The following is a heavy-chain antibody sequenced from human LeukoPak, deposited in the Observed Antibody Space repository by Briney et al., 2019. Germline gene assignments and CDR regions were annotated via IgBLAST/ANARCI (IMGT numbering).Heavy chain of an antibody. V-gene: IGHV4-30-2*01. D-gene: IGHD3-9*01. Sequence: SQTLSLTCTVSGGSIGSGSYYWSWIRQPPGKGLECIGYIYHSGSTHYNPSLKSRVIISVDRSKNQISLKLSSVTAADTAVYYCARETPLRYFDPWGQGTLVTVSS. CDR2: IYHSGST. CDR3: ARETPLRYFDP. J-gene: IGHJ5*02. CDR1: GGSIGSGSYY.